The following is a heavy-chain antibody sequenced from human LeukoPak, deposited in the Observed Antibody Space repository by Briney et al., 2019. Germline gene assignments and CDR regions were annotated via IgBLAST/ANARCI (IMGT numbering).Heavy chain of an antibody. V-gene: IGHV3-30*18. D-gene: IGHD3-22*01. CDR3: AKDQEDSSGPLDY. Sequence: PGGSLRLSCAASGFTFSSYGMHWVRQAPGKGLEWVAVISYDGSNKYYADSVKGRFTISRDNSKNTLYLQMNSLRAEDTAVYYCAKDQEDSSGPLDYWGQGTLVTVSS. CDR2: ISYDGSNK. J-gene: IGHJ4*02. CDR1: GFTFSSYG.